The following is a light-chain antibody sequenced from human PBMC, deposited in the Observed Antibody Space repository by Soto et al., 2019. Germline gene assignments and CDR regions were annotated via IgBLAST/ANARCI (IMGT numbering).Light chain of an antibody. CDR3: QQYEDFPLT. Sequence: DIEMTQSPSSLSASVGDRVTITCQASQDISNYLNWYQQKTGRAPKLLIYDASSLESGVSSRFSGGGSGTHFTFTISSLQPDDIATYYCQQYEDFPLTFGQGTRLDIK. CDR2: DAS. V-gene: IGKV1-33*01. CDR1: QDISNY. J-gene: IGKJ5*01.